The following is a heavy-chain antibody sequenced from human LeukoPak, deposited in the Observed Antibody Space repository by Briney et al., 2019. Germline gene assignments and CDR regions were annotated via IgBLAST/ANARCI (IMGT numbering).Heavy chain of an antibody. Sequence: GGSLRLSCAASGFTFSSYAMHWVRQAPGKGLEWVSAISGSGGSTYYADSVKGRFTISRDNSKNTLYLQMNSLRAEDTAVYYCAKAHIVVVTAILYFDYWGQGTLVTVSS. D-gene: IGHD2-21*02. CDR1: GFTFSSYA. J-gene: IGHJ4*02. CDR2: ISGSGGST. V-gene: IGHV3-23*01. CDR3: AKAHIVVVTAILYFDY.